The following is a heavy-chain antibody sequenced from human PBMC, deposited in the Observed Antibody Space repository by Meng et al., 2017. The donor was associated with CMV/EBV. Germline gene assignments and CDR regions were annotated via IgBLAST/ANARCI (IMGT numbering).Heavy chain of an antibody. J-gene: IGHJ6*02. CDR1: GFTFSSYE. Sequence: GESLKISCAASGFTFSSYEMNWVRQAPGKGLEWVSYISSSGSTIYYADSVKGRFTISRDNAKNSLYLQMNSLRAEDTAVYYCAREDYLSSSWFPGGGMDVWGQGTMVTVSS. D-gene: IGHD6-13*01. CDR2: ISSSGSTI. V-gene: IGHV3-48*03. CDR3: AREDYLSSSWFPGGGMDV.